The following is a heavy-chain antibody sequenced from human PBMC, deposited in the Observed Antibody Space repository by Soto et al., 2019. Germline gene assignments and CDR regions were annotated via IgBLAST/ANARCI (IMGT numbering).Heavy chain of an antibody. CDR2: IYYSGST. CDR1: GGSISSYY. V-gene: IGHV4-59*01. D-gene: IGHD6-13*01. J-gene: IGHJ4*02. Sequence: PSETLSLTCTVSGGSISSYYWSWIRQPPGKGLEWIGYIYYSGSTNYNPSLKSRVTISVDTSKNQFSLKLSSVTAADTAVYYCARRRIRGYSSSWNFDYWGQGTLVTVSS. CDR3: ARRRIRGYSSSWNFDY.